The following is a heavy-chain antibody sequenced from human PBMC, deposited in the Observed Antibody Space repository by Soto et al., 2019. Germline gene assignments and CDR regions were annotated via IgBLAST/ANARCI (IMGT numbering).Heavy chain of an antibody. CDR3: ARDYSYGPAYYFDY. V-gene: IGHV4-4*07. CDR2: IYTSGST. D-gene: IGHD5-18*01. CDR1: GGSISSYY. Sequence: SETLSLTCTVCGGSISSYYWSWIRQPAGKGLEWIGRIYTSGSTNYNPSLKSRVTMSVDTSKNQFSLKLSSVTAADTAVYYCARDYSYGPAYYFDYWGQGTLVTVSS. J-gene: IGHJ4*02.